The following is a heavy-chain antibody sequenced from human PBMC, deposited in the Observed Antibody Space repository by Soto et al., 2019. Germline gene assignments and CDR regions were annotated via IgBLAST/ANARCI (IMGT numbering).Heavy chain of an antibody. J-gene: IGHJ4*02. CDR1: GFTFSSYS. Sequence: EVQLVESGGGLVKPGGSLRLSCAASGFTFSSYSMNWVRHAPGKGLEWVSSISSSSSYIYYADSVKGRFTISRDNAKNSLYLQMNSLRAEDTAVYYCARDPIDSTTLMVYAFLDYWGQGTLVTVSS. CDR2: ISSSSSYI. D-gene: IGHD2-8*01. CDR3: ARDPIDSTTLMVYAFLDY. V-gene: IGHV3-21*01.